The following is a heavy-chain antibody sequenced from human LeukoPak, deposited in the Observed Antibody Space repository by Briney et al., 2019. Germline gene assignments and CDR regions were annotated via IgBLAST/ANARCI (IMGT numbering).Heavy chain of an antibody. CDR1: GFTFSSYA. CDR3: AKSTPGWYYYDSSGYYPGGVFDY. Sequence: GGSLRLSCAASGFTFSSYAMSWVRQAPGKGLEWVSAISGSGGSTYYADSVKGRFTISRDNSKNTLYLQMNSLRAEDTAVYYCAKSTPGWYYYDSSGYYPGGVFDYWGQGTLVTVSS. V-gene: IGHV3-23*01. J-gene: IGHJ4*02. CDR2: ISGSGGST. D-gene: IGHD3-22*01.